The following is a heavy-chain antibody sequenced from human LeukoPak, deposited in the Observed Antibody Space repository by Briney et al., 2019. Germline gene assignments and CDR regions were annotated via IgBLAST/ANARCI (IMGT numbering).Heavy chain of an antibody. V-gene: IGHV3-23*01. CDR2: ISGSGGRA. Sequence: GGSLRLSCAASGFTFSSYAMTWVRQAPGKGLEWVSAISGSGGRAYYADSVKGRFTISRDNSKNTVYLQMNGLRVEDTAVYYCAKDQGYSGYDPLDYWGQGTLVTVSS. CDR1: GFTFSSYA. J-gene: IGHJ4*02. CDR3: AKDQGYSGYDPLDY. D-gene: IGHD5-12*01.